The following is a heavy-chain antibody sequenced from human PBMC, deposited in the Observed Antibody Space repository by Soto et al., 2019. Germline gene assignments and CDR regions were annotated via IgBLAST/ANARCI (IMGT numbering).Heavy chain of an antibody. CDR3: ARGGTTVTTFPF. CDR2: IYHSGST. D-gene: IGHD4-17*01. V-gene: IGHV4-30-2*01. CDR1: GGSISSGGYS. Sequence: SETLSLSCAVSGGSISSGGYSWSWIRQPPGKGLEWIGYIYHSGSTNYNPSLKSRVTISVDRSKNQFSLKLSSVTAADTAVYYCARGGTTVTTFPFRGQGTLVTVSS. J-gene: IGHJ1*01.